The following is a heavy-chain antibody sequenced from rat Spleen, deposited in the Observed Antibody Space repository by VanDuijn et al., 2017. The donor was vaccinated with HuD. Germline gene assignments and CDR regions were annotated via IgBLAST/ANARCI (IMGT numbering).Heavy chain of an antibody. J-gene: IGHJ2*01. CDR2: ISSDGRRN. CDR3: VRHGYTRYYFDY. V-gene: IGHV5-29*01. CDR1: GFTFSDYY. Sequence: EVQLVESDGGLVQPGRSLKLSCAASGFTFSDYYMAWVRQAPTKGLEWVATISSDGRRNYYRDSVKGRFTISRDNAKSSLYLQMDSLRSEDTATYYCVRHGYTRYYFDYWGQGVMVIVSS. D-gene: IGHD1-9*01.